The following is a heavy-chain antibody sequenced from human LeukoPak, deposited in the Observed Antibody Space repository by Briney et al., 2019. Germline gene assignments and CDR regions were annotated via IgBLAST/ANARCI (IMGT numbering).Heavy chain of an antibody. CDR2: IYSGGST. J-gene: IGHJ4*02. Sequence: PGGSLRLSCAASGFAVSSNYMSWVRQAPGKGLEWVSVIYSGGSTYYADSVKGRFTISRDNSKNTLYLQMNSLRAEDTAVYYCARLGSVGAFDYWGRGTLVTVSS. V-gene: IGHV3-53*01. CDR1: GFAVSSNY. CDR3: ARLGSVGAFDY. D-gene: IGHD1-26*01.